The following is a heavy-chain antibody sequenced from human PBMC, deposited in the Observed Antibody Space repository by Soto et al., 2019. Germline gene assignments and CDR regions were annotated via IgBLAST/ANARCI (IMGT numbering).Heavy chain of an antibody. V-gene: IGHV1-18*01. CDR3: ARDGPKTYQQMAAVFDY. J-gene: IGHJ4*02. CDR1: GYTFTSYG. D-gene: IGHD6-13*01. CDR2: ISAYNGNT. Sequence: QVQLVQSGAEVKKPGASVKVSCKASGYTFTSYGISWVRQAPGQGLEWMGWISAYNGNTNYAQKRQGRATMTTDTSTSTAYMELRSLRSDDTAVYYCARDGPKTYQQMAAVFDYWGQGTLVTVAS.